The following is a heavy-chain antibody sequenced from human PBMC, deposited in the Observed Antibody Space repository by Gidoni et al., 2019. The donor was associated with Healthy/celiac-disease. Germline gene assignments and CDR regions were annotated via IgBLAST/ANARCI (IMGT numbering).Heavy chain of an antibody. D-gene: IGHD4-17*01. V-gene: IGHV1-2*04. CDR3: ATHYGGNSDYYYYGMDV. CDR2: INPNSGGT. Sequence: QVQLVQSGAEVKKPGASVKVSCKASGYTFTGYYMHWVRQAPGQGLEWMGWINPNSGGTNYAQKFQGWVTMTRDTSISTAYMELCRLRSDDTAVYYCATHYGGNSDYYYYGMDVWGQGTTVTVSS. J-gene: IGHJ6*02. CDR1: GYTFTGYY.